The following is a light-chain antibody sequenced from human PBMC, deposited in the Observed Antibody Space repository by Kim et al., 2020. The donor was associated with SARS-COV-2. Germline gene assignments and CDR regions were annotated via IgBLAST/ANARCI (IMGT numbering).Light chain of an antibody. J-gene: IGKJ1*01. Sequence: EIVLTQFPGTLSLSPGERATLSCRASQSVDSLSLAWYQQRPGQAPRLLIYGASDRATGIPDRFRGSGSGTDFTLTITSLEPEDFAVYYCQQSDSSFWTFGQGTKVDIK. V-gene: IGKV3-20*01. CDR3: QQSDSSFWT. CDR2: GAS. CDR1: QSVDSLS.